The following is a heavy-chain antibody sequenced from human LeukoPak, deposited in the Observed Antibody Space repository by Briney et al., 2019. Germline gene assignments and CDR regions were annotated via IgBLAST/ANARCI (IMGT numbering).Heavy chain of an antibody. CDR3: ARNYGSELYDAFDI. CDR1: GFTFDDYA. D-gene: IGHD3-10*01. Sequence: GGSLRLSCAASGFTFDDYAMHWVRQAPGEGLEWVSLITWDGDSTYYADSVKGRFTISRDNAKNSLYLQMNSLRAEDTALYYCARNYGSELYDAFDIWGQGTMVTVSS. J-gene: IGHJ3*02. V-gene: IGHV3-43D*03. CDR2: ITWDGDST.